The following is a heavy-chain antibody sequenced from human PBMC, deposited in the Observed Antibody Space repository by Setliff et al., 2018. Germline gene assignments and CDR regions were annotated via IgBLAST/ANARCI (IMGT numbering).Heavy chain of an antibody. J-gene: IGHJ4*02. CDR3: ARDPGVHSGTWCLDS. CDR2: VSFFGSA. D-gene: IGHD2-8*01. Sequence: PSETLSLTCNVSGVSFSSTTFYWAWIRQSPGKGLEWIESVSFFGSAYYNPSLQSRGAISLDTSRNQFSLELSSVTAADTAVYYCARDPGVHSGTWCLDSWGQGTQVTVS. CDR1: GVSFSSTTFY. V-gene: IGHV4-39*07.